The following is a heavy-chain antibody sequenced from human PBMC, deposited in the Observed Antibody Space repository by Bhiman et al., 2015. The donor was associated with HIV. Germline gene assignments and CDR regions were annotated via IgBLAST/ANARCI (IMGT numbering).Heavy chain of an antibody. V-gene: IGHV3-7*01. CDR3: ASIGAAPGFDY. Sequence: EVQLEESGGGLVQPGGSLRLSCAAYGFTLSNYWMSWVRQAPGKGLEWVANINQDGSEKYFVDSVKGRFTISRDNAKNSLYLQMNSLRAEDTAVYYCASIGAAPGFDYWGQGTLVTVSS. CDR1: GFTLSNYW. D-gene: IGHD6-13*01. CDR2: INQDGSEK. J-gene: IGHJ4*02.